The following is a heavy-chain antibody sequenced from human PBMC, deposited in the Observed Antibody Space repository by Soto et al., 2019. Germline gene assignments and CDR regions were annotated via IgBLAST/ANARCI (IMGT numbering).Heavy chain of an antibody. J-gene: IGHJ4*02. CDR1: GYSFTTYY. CDR2: LIPSGGST. D-gene: IGHD7-27*01. CDR3: ERVNANSAFDS. Sequence: QVQLVQSGAEVKKPGASVRVSCKASGYSFTTYYISWVRQAPGHGLEWMGLLIPSGGSTSYAQKFQGRVTMTRDTSTSTVYMELTSLRSENTAMYYCERVNANSAFDSWGQGTLVTVSS. V-gene: IGHV1-46*01.